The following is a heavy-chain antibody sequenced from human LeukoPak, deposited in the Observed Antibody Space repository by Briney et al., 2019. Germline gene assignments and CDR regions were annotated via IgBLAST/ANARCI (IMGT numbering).Heavy chain of an antibody. D-gene: IGHD2-15*01. J-gene: IGHJ3*02. CDR2: IYNSEST. CDR1: GGSISSFY. CDR3: ARHCSGGTCPLSFDAFDI. Sequence: PSETLSLTCTVSGGSISSFYWSWFRQPPGKGLEWIGYIYNSESTNYNPSLKSGVTISVDTSKNQFSLMLTSVTASDTAMYYCARHCSGGTCPLSFDAFDIWGQGTMVTVPS. V-gene: IGHV4-59*08.